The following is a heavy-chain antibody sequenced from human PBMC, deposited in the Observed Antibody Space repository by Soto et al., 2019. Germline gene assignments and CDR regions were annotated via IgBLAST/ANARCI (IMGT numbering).Heavy chain of an antibody. J-gene: IGHJ5*02. CDR1: GGSISSNNW. V-gene: IGHV4-4*02. CDR2: MYHSGST. D-gene: IGHD3-16*01. CDR3: ARGGSTTTLNWFDP. Sequence: PSETLSLTCGVSGGSISSNNWWSWVRQPPGKGLEWIGEMYHSGSTNYNPSLTRRVTISVDKSQNQFSLKLTSVTAADTAVYFCARGGSTTTLNWFDPWGQGTLVTVSS.